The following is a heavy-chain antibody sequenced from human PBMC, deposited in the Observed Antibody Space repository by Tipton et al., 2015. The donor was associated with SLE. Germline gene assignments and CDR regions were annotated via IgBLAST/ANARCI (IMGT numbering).Heavy chain of an antibody. D-gene: IGHD6-13*01. Sequence: TLSLTCSVSGGSISSSIYYWGWIRQPPGKGLEWIGSIYYSGKTYYNPSLKSRVTISVDTSKNQFSLKLSSVTAADTAVYYCARHVPSSSPPLSGYMDVWGKGTTVTVSS. J-gene: IGHJ6*03. CDR3: ARHVPSSSPPLSGYMDV. V-gene: IGHV4-39*01. CDR2: IYYSGKT. CDR1: GGSISSSIYY.